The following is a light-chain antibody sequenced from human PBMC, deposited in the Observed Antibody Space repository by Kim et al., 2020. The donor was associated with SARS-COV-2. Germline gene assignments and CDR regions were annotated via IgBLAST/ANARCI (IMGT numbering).Light chain of an antibody. Sequence: SPGERATLSCTASQSVRSYLAWYQQKPGQGPRLLIYGASTRAPGIPARFSGSGSGTEFTLTISSLQSEDFAVYYCQQYNNWPPITFGQGTRLEIK. V-gene: IGKV3-15*01. J-gene: IGKJ5*01. CDR1: QSVRSY. CDR2: GAS. CDR3: QQYNNWPPIT.